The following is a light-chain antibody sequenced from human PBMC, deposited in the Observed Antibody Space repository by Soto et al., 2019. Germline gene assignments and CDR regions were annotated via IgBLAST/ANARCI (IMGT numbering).Light chain of an antibody. CDR3: QSYDSSLSGFYV. CDR2: GNS. Sequence: QSVLTQPPSVSGAPGQRVTISCTGSSSNIGAGYDVHWYQQLPGTAPKLLIYGNSNRPSGVPDRFSGSKSGTSASLAITGLRAEDEADYYSQSYDSSLSGFYVFGPGTKVTVL. J-gene: IGLJ1*01. V-gene: IGLV1-40*01. CDR1: SSNIGAGYD.